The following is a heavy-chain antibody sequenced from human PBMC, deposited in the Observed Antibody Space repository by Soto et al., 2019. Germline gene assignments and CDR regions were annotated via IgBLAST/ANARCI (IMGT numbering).Heavy chain of an antibody. CDR2: ISYDGSNK. V-gene: IGHV3-30-3*01. CDR1: GFTFSSYA. CDR3: ARVPLYCSGGSCYAP. Sequence: QVQLVESGGGVVQPGRSLRLSCAASGFTFSSYAMHWVRQAPGKGLEWVAVISYDGSNKYYADSVKGRFTISRDNSKNTLYLQMNSLRAEDTAVDYCARVPLYCSGGSCYAPWGQGTLVTVSS. J-gene: IGHJ4*02. D-gene: IGHD2-15*01.